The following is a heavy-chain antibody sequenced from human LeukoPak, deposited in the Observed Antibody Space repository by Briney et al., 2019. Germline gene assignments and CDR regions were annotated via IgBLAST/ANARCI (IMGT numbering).Heavy chain of an antibody. CDR3: ARDRDYYGSGSFGY. CDR2: IKQDGSEK. J-gene: IGHJ4*02. V-gene: IGHV3-7*01. CDR1: GFTLSSYW. Sequence: GGSLILSCAASGFTLSSYWMSWVRQAPGKGLEWVANIKQDGSEKYYVDSVKGRFTISRDNAKNSLYLQMNSLRAEDTAVYYCARDRDYYGSGSFGYWGQGTLVTVSS. D-gene: IGHD3-10*01.